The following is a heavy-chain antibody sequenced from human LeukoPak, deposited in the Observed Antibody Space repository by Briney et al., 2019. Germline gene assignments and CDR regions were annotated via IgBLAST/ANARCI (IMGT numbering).Heavy chain of an antibody. V-gene: IGHV1-18*01. J-gene: IGHJ4*02. Sequence: ASVKVSCKASGYTFTSYAMNWVRQAPGQGLEWMGWISAYNGNTKYAQEFQGRVTMTTDTSTSTAYMELRSLRSDDTAVYYCARGFPPRRNYDSSGYYSYYFDHWGQGTLVTVSS. CDR3: ARGFPPRRNYDSSGYYSYYFDH. CDR1: GYTFTSYA. CDR2: ISAYNGNT. D-gene: IGHD3-22*01.